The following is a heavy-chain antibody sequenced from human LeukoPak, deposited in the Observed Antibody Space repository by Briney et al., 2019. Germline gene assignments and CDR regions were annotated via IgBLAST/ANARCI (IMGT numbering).Heavy chain of an antibody. CDR1: GFTFSSYS. J-gene: IGHJ4*02. CDR3: TRKGSQWDFLVDY. Sequence: GGSLRLSCAASGFTFSSYSMNWVRQAPGKGLEWVSSITSSGRYIYYADSVKGRFTISRDNSENSLYLQIDSLTAEDTAVYYCTRKGSQWDFLVDYWGQGTLVTVSS. D-gene: IGHD2/OR15-2a*01. V-gene: IGHV3-21*01. CDR2: ITSSGRYI.